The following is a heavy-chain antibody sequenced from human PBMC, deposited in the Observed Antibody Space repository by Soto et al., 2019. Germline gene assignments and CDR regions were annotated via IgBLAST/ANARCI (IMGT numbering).Heavy chain of an antibody. V-gene: IGHV1-69*13. CDR2: IIPIFGTA. Sequence: SVKVSCKASGGTFSSYAISWVRQAPGQGLEWMGGIIPIFGTANYAQKFQGRVTITADESTSTAYMELSSLRSEDTAVYYCASNLRTYYDILTGPSPLDYWGQGTLVTVSS. J-gene: IGHJ4*02. CDR1: GGTFSSYA. D-gene: IGHD3-9*01. CDR3: ASNLRTYYDILTGPSPLDY.